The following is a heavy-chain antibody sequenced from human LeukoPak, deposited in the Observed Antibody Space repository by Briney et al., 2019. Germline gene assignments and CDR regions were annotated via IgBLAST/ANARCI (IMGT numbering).Heavy chain of an antibody. CDR1: GYTFTAYH. Sequence: ASVKVSCKASGYTFTAYHIHWVRQAPGQGLEWMGYISDRGTPKSAQKFQDRVTVTRDTPITTAYMELNRLKSDDSAVYYCARVHMGDYGMDVWGQGTTVTVSS. V-gene: IGHV1-2*02. J-gene: IGHJ6*02. CDR2: ISDRGTP. CDR3: ARVHMGDYGMDV.